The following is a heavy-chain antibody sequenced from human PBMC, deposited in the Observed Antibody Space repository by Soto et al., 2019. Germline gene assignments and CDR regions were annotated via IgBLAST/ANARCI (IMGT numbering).Heavy chain of an antibody. V-gene: IGHV3-21*01. CDR2: ISSSSSYI. CDR1: GFTFSSYS. J-gene: IGHJ2*01. D-gene: IGHD6-19*01. Sequence: EVQLVESGGGLVKPGGSLRLSCAASGFTFSSYSMNWVRQAPGKGLEWVSSISSSSSYIYYADSVKGRFTISRDNAKNSLYLQMNSLGAEDTAVYYCARVLDVAVAGRGYFDLWGRGTLVTVSS. CDR3: ARVLDVAVAGRGYFDL.